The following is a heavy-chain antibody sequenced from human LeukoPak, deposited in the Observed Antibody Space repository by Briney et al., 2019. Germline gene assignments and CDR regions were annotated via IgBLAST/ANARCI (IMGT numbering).Heavy chain of an antibody. CDR1: GFTFDDYA. D-gene: IGHD6-19*01. CDR2: ISGDGGST. J-gene: IGHJ4*02. V-gene: IGHV3-43*02. CDR3: AKDRAEQWLANFDY. Sequence: GGSLRLSXAASGFTFDDYAMHWVRQAPGKGLEWVSLISGDGGSTYYADSVKGRFTISRDNSKNSLYLQMNSLRTEDTALYYCAKDRAEQWLANFDYWGQRTLVTVSS.